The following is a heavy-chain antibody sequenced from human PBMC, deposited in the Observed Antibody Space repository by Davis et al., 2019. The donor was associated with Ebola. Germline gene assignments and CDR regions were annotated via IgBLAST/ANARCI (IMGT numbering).Heavy chain of an antibody. Sequence: GESLKISCAASGFTFTDYYMGWIRQAPGKGLEWVSYISGDSLYTNYADSVKGRFTISRDNAKNSLYLQMNSLRGEDTALYYCAKGRTIPLALDFWGQGTLVTVSS. V-gene: IGHV3-11*05. D-gene: IGHD2-2*02. CDR1: GFTFTDYY. CDR2: ISGDSLYT. CDR3: AKGRTIPLALDF. J-gene: IGHJ4*02.